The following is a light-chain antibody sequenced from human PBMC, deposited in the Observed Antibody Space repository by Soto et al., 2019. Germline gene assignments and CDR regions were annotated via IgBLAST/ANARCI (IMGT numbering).Light chain of an antibody. CDR1: QSVSSY. Sequence: EIVLTQSPATLSLSPGERATLSCRASQSVSSYLAWYQQKPGQAPRLLIYDASNRATGIPARFSCSGSGTDCTLTISSLEPEDFGVYYCQQRSNWPPALTFGGGTKVEIK. CDR3: QQRSNWPPALT. J-gene: IGKJ4*01. V-gene: IGKV3-11*01. CDR2: DAS.